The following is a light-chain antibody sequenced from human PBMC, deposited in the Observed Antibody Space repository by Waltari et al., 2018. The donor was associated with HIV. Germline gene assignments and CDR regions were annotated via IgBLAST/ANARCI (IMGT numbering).Light chain of an antibody. Sequence: IQMTQSPSNLSASVGDTGILTCRASQDIDNWLAWYPQKPGRAPNLLISMTSVLESGVPSRFRGSGSGTTFTLTITGLQPDDIGTYFCQQYSTHYAFGQGTRVE. V-gene: IGKV1-5*03. CDR3: QQYSTHYA. J-gene: IGKJ2*01. CDR1: QDIDNW. CDR2: MTS.